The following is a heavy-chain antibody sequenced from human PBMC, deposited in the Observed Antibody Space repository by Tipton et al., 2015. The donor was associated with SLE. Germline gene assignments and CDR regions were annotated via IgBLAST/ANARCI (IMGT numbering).Heavy chain of an antibody. Sequence: TLSLTCAVYGGSFSGYYWSWIRQPPGKGLEWIGEINHSGSTNYNPSLKSRVIISVDTSKNQFSLKLSSVTAADTAVYYCARRRAVAGRVPYYMDVWGKGTTVTVSS. CDR2: INHSGST. D-gene: IGHD6-19*01. CDR3: ARRRAVAGRVPYYMDV. J-gene: IGHJ6*03. CDR1: GGSFSGYY. V-gene: IGHV4-34*01.